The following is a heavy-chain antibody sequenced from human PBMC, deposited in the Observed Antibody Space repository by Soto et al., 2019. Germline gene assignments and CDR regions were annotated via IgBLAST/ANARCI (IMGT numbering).Heavy chain of an antibody. V-gene: IGHV5-51*01. J-gene: IGHJ6*02. D-gene: IGHD6-6*01. Sequence: GESLKISCKGSGYSFTNYCIGWVRQMPGKGLEWMGIIYPGDSDTRYSPSFQGQVTISADKSLRTAYLQWTSLKASDTALYYCARTRSFTLGFYYDGMDVWGQGTTVTVSS. CDR2: IYPGDSDT. CDR3: ARTRSFTLGFYYDGMDV. CDR1: GYSFTNYC.